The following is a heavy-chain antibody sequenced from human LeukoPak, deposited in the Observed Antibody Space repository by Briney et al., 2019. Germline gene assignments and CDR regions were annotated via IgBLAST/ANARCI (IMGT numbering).Heavy chain of an antibody. V-gene: IGHV3-53*05. D-gene: IGHD6-19*01. CDR1: EFTFSSNY. J-gene: IGHJ6*02. CDR3: AKEYSSSYYYYYGMDV. CDR2: IYSGGNT. Sequence: GGSLRLSCAASEFTFSSNYMSWVRQAPGKGLEWVSVIYSGGNTDYSDSVKGRFTISRDNAKNSLYLQMNSLRAEDTALYYCAKEYSSSYYYYYGMDVWGQGTTVTVSS.